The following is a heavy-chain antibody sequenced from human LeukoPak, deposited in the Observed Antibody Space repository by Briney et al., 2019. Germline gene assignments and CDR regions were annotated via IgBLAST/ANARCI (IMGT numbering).Heavy chain of an antibody. CDR3: AKQPGSVVDSSGSLSRH. Sequence: GGSLRLSCAASGLTFSSYAMSWVRQAPGKGLEWASTISGSGASTYYADSVKGRFTISRDNSKNTLYLQMNSLRAEDTAVYYCAKQPGSVVDSSGSLSRHWGQGTLVTVSS. D-gene: IGHD3-22*01. V-gene: IGHV3-23*01. J-gene: IGHJ4*02. CDR2: ISGSGAST. CDR1: GLTFSSYA.